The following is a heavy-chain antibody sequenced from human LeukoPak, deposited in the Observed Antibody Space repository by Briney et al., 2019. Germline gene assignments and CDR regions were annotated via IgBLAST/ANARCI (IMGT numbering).Heavy chain of an antibody. CDR1: GFTFSSYS. CDR3: AKDGGYSSSSRGYYYYYYYMDV. Sequence: GGSLRLSCAASGFTFSSYSMNWVRQAPGKGLEWVSSISSSGSYIYYADSMKGRFTISRDNTKNSLYLQVNSLRAEDTAVYYCAKDGGYSSSSRGYYYYYYYMDVWGKGTTVTVSS. J-gene: IGHJ6*03. V-gene: IGHV3-21*01. D-gene: IGHD6-6*01. CDR2: ISSSGSYI.